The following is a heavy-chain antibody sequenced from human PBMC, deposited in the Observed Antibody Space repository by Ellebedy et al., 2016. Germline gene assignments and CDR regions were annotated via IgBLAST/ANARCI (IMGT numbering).Heavy chain of an antibody. Sequence: SETLSLTCTVSGGSIGSSSYYWGWIRQPPGKGLEWIGSIYYSGSTYYNPSLKSRVTISVDTSKNQFSLKLSSVTAADTAVYYCASQEYSSPSGGSDVWGQGTTVTVSS. D-gene: IGHD6-6*01. CDR1: GGSIGSSSYY. CDR2: IYYSGST. V-gene: IGHV4-39*01. J-gene: IGHJ6*02. CDR3: ASQEYSSPSGGSDV.